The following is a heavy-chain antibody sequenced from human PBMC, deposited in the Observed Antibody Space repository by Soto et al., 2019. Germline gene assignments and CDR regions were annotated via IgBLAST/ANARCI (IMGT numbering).Heavy chain of an antibody. CDR3: AKKPYGSGSYSVDY. Sequence: QVQLVESGGGVVQPGRSLRLSCAASGFTFSSYGMHWVRQTPGKGLEWVAGISYDGSNTYYADSVKGRFTISRDNSKNTPYMQMTSLRGEETAVYYCAKKPYGSGSYSVDYWGQGTLVTVSS. CDR2: ISYDGSNT. CDR1: GFTFSSYG. J-gene: IGHJ4*02. V-gene: IGHV3-30*18. D-gene: IGHD3-10*01.